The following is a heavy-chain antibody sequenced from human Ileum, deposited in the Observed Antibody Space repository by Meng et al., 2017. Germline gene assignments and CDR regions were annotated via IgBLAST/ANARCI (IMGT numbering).Heavy chain of an antibody. D-gene: IGHD3-16*01. CDR2: INHSGST. CDR1: GGSFSGYY. CDR3: ARGGGRYGPDFDY. J-gene: IGHJ4*02. V-gene: IGHV4-34*01. Sequence: QVQLQQWGAGLLKPSETLPLTCAVYGGSFSGYYWSWIRQPPGKGLEWIGEINHSGSTNYNPSLKNRVTISVDTSKNQFSLKLSSVTAADTAVYYCARGGGRYGPDFDYWGQGTLVTVSS.